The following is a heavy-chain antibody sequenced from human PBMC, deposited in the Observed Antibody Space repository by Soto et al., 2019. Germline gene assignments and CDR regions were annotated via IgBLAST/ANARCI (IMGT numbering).Heavy chain of an antibody. Sequence: SCKASGGTFSSYAMHWVRQAPGKGLEWVAVISYDGSNKYYADSVKGRFTISRDNSKNTLYLQMNSLRAEDTAVYYCARVTGGYEYYFDYWGQGTLVTVSS. D-gene: IGHD2-8*02. J-gene: IGHJ4*02. CDR2: ISYDGSNK. CDR3: ARVTGGYEYYFDY. V-gene: IGHV3-30-3*01. CDR1: GGTFSSYA.